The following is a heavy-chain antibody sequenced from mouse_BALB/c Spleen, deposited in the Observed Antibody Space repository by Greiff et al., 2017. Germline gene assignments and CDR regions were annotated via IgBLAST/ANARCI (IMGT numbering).Heavy chain of an antibody. CDR3: ARDIRTTAFYAMDY. J-gene: IGHJ4*01. Sequence: EVMLVESGGGLVQPGGSLSLSCATSGFTFPGYYMSWVRQPPGKALEWLGFIRNKANGYTTEYSASVKGRFTISRDNSQSIHYLQMNTLRAEDSATYYCARDIRTTAFYAMDYWGQGTSVTVSS. D-gene: IGHD1-2*01. V-gene: IGHV7-3*02. CDR1: GFTFPGYY. CDR2: IRNKANGYTT.